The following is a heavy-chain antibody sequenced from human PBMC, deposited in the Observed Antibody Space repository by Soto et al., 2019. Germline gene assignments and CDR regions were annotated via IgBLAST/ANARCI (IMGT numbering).Heavy chain of an antibody. CDR2: ISYDGSNK. V-gene: IGHV3-30-3*01. Sequence: QVQLVESGGGVVQPGRSLRLSCAASGFTFSSYAMHWVRQAPGKGLEWVAVISYDGSNKYYADSVKGRFTISRDNSKNTLYLQMNSLRAADTAVYYCARDPGGVGMATIMYYYYYGMDVWGQGTTVTVSS. J-gene: IGHJ6*02. D-gene: IGHD5-12*01. CDR3: ARDPGGVGMATIMYYYYYGMDV. CDR1: GFTFSSYA.